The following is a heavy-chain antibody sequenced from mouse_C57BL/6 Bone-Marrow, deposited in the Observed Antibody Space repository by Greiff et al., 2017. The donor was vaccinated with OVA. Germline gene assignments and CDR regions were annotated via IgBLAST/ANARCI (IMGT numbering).Heavy chain of an antibody. CDR1: GFTFSDYG. CDR2: ISSGSSTI. V-gene: IGHV5-17*01. Sequence: EVHLVESGGGLVKPGGSLKLSCAASGFTFSDYGMHWVRQAPEKGLEWVAYISSGSSTIYYADTVKGRFTISRDNAKNTLFLQMTSLRSEDTAMYYCARILGDYYAMDYWGQGTSVTVSS. J-gene: IGHJ4*01. CDR3: ARILGDYYAMDY. D-gene: IGHD3-1*01.